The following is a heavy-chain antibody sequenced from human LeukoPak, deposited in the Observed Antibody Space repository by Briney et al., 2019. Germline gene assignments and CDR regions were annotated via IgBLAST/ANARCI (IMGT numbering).Heavy chain of an antibody. V-gene: IGHV1-18*01. CDR1: GYSFSSYG. Sequence: ASVKVSCKASGYSFSSYGISWVRQAPGQGLEWMTWISGNNGNTDFAKNLQGRVTMTTDTSTTTVYMELRSLKSDDTAVYFCARGGRDSSSWFFDYWGQGTLVTVSS. D-gene: IGHD6-13*01. J-gene: IGHJ4*02. CDR2: ISGNNGNT. CDR3: ARGGRDSSSWFFDY.